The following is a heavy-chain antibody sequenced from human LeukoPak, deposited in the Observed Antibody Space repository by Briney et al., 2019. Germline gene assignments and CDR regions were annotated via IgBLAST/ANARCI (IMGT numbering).Heavy chain of an antibody. CDR3: ARWCSGYHPKALDY. CDR1: GFTFSDYN. Sequence: PGGSLRLSCAASGFTFSDYNMKWVRQAPGKGLEWVSSISSSSSYIYYADSLKGRFTISRDNAKNSLYLQMNNLRVEDTAVYYGARWCSGYHPKALDYWGQGTLVTVSS. CDR2: ISSSSSYI. J-gene: IGHJ4*02. V-gene: IGHV3-21*01. D-gene: IGHD5-12*01.